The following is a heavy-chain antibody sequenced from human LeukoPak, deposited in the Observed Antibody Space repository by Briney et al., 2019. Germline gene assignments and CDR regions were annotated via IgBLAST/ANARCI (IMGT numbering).Heavy chain of an antibody. D-gene: IGHD7-27*01. CDR2: IYYSGST. J-gene: IGHJ4*02. CDR3: ARDRVHEELGTFDY. V-gene: IGHV4-31*03. Sequence: PSETLSLTCTVSGGSISSGGYYWSWIRQHPGKGLEWIGYIYYSGSTYYNPSLKSRVTISVDTSKNQFSLKLSSVTAADTAVYYCARDRVHEELGTFDYGGQETLVTVSS. CDR1: GGSISSGGYY.